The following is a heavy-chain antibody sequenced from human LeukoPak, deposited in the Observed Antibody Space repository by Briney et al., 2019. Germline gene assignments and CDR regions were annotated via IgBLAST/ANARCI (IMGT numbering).Heavy chain of an antibody. CDR2: TYYRSKWYN. V-gene: IGHV6-1*01. J-gene: IGHJ6*02. CDR3: ARNVYSSGSPAYGMDV. Sequence: SQTLSLTCAISGDSVSSNSAAWNWIRQSPSRGLEWLGRTYYRSKWYNDYAVSVKSRITFNPDTSKNQFSLQLNSVTPEDTAVYYCARNVYSSGSPAYGMDVWGQGTTVTVSS. D-gene: IGHD6-19*01. CDR1: GDSVSSNSAA.